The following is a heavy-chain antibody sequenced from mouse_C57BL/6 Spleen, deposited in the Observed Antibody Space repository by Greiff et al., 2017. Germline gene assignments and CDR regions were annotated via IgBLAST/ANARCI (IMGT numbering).Heavy chain of an antibody. Sequence: VMLVESGAELVKPGASVKISCKASGYAFSSYWMNWVKQRPGKGLEWIGQIYPGDGDTNYNGKFKGKATLTADKSSSTAYMQLSSLTSEDSAVYFCARGGLLLRSFDYWGQGTTLTVSS. V-gene: IGHV1-80*01. J-gene: IGHJ2*01. CDR2: IYPGDGDT. CDR1: GYAFSSYW. D-gene: IGHD1-1*01. CDR3: ARGGLLLRSFDY.